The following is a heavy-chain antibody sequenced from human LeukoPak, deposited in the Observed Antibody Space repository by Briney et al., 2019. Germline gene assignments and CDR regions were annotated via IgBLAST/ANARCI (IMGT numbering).Heavy chain of an antibody. CDR1: GGTFNNYA. CDR3: AHATQRLPTIMIDAFDI. J-gene: IGHJ3*02. Sequence: SVKVSCKASGGTFNNYAINWVRQAPGQGLEWVGWLIPLFGTPNYAQKFQGKVTITADESTSTFYMDLSGLRSEDTAVYYCAHATQRLPTIMIDAFDIWGQGTRVTVSS. D-gene: IGHD5-24*01. V-gene: IGHV1-69*13. CDR2: LIPLFGTP.